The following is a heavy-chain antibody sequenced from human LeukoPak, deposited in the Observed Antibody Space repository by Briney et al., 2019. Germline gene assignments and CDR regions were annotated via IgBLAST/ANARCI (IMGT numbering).Heavy chain of an antibody. CDR2: ISDSGSLT. J-gene: IGHJ4*02. V-gene: IGHV3-23*01. Sequence: GGSLRLSCAASGFAFSSQAMGWVRQAPGKGLEWVSVISDSGSLTYYADSVKGRFTISRDNSKNTLYLQMNSLRAEDTAVYYCAKDWGYCSSTSCYDVYWGQGTLVTVSS. CDR3: AKDWGYCSSTSCYDVY. D-gene: IGHD2-2*01. CDR1: GFAFSSQA.